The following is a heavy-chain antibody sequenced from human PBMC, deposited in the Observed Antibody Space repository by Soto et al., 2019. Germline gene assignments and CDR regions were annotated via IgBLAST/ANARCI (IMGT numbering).Heavy chain of an antibody. CDR1: GYTFTTYD. CDR3: ASALRGTP. V-gene: IGHV1-8*01. J-gene: IGHJ5*02. D-gene: IGHD1-26*01. CDR2: MNPETGDT. Sequence: QVQVVQSGAEVKKPGASVKVSCKVSGYTFTTYDINWVRQAPGQGLEWMGWMNPETGDTGYGQQFQGRVTLSRNTSITTAYLEPTNLRFEDTAVYYYASALRGTPWGQGTLVTVSA.